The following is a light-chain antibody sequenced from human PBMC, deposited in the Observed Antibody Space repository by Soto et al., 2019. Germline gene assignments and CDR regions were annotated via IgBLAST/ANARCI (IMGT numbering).Light chain of an antibody. J-gene: IGLJ1*01. Sequence: QSALTQPASVSGSPGQSITISCTGTSSDVGGYNYVSWYQQYPGKAPKLLIYDGSNRPSGVSNRFSGSKSGNTASLTISGLQAEDEAEYHCSSYTSTSTYVFGTGTKLTVL. V-gene: IGLV2-14*01. CDR3: SSYTSTSTYV. CDR1: SSDVGGYNY. CDR2: DGS.